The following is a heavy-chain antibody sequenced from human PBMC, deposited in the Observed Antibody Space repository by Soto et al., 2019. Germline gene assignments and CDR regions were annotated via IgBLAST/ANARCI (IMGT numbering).Heavy chain of an antibody. CDR2: IYPGDSDT. J-gene: IGHJ3*02. D-gene: IGHD3-3*01. CDR3: ARLSHYDFWSGYYLYDAFDI. V-gene: IGHV5-51*01. CDR1: GYSFTSYW. Sequence: GESLKISCKGSGYSFTSYWIGWVRQMPGKGLEWMGIIYPGDSDTRYSPSFQGQVTISADKSISTAYLQWSSLKASDTAMYYCARLSHYDFWSGYYLYDAFDIWGQGTMVTVS.